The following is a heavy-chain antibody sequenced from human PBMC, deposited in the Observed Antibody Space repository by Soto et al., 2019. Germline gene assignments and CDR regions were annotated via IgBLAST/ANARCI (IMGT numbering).Heavy chain of an antibody. D-gene: IGHD3-22*01. V-gene: IGHV3-20*04. CDR2: INRDGGST. J-gene: IGHJ6*02. CDR1: GFPFDDYG. Sequence: PGGSLRLSCEAFGFPFDDYGMSWVRQAPGKGLEWVSGINRDGGSTGYADSVKGRFTISRDNAKNSLYLQMNSLRAEDTAVYYCARFYYDSSGYLPSPYYYYYGMDVWGQGTTVTVSS. CDR3: ARFYYDSSGYLPSPYYYYYGMDV.